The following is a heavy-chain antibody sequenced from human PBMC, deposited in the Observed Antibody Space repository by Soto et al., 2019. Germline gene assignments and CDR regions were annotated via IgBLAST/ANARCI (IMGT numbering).Heavy chain of an antibody. CDR1: GFAFNRYS. Sequence: QVLLVESGGGVVQPGRSVRLSCAASGFAFNRYSMYWVRQTPGKGLEWVAFISKDGSNKKYSDYVKGRFTISRDNSKNTLYLRMNSLRGDDTAVYYCARDYYDGRGSYFVSYFDFWGQGALVTVSS. CDR3: ARDYYDGRGSYFVSYFDF. V-gene: IGHV3-30-3*01. D-gene: IGHD3-22*01. CDR2: ISKDGSNK. J-gene: IGHJ4*02.